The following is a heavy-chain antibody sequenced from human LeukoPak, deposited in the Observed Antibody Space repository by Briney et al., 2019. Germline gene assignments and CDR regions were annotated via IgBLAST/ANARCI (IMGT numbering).Heavy chain of an antibody. CDR1: GGSSSGYY. Sequence: SETLSLTCAVYGGSSSGYYWSWIRRPPGKGLEWIGEINHSGSTNYNPSLKSRVTISVDTSKNQFSLKLSSVTAADTAVYYCARTYSSGWFDYWGQGTLVTVSS. V-gene: IGHV4-34*01. J-gene: IGHJ4*02. CDR2: INHSGST. D-gene: IGHD6-19*01. CDR3: ARTYSSGWFDY.